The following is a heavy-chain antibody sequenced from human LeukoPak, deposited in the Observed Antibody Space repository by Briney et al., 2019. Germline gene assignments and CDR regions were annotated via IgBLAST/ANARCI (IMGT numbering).Heavy chain of an antibody. CDR3: AKVTVGVRGLHFDD. J-gene: IGHJ4*02. CDR2: IYTSGST. V-gene: IGHV4-61*02. Sequence: SETLSLTCTVSGGSLTSGSYYWSWIRQPAGKGLEWIGRIYTSGSTDYNPSLRSRVTISVHTSKNQFSLNLSSVTAADTAVYYCAKVTVGVRGLHFDDWGQGTLVTVSS. CDR1: GGSLTSGSYY. D-gene: IGHD3-10*01.